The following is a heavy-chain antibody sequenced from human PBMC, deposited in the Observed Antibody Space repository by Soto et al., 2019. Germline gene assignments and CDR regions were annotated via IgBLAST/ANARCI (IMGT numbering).Heavy chain of an antibody. J-gene: IGHJ4*02. CDR3: AKSMETLLWFGEGRDGYYFDY. V-gene: IGHV3-23*01. CDR2: ISGSGGST. Sequence: GGSLRLSCAASGFTFSSYAMSWVRQAPGKGLEWVSAISGSGGSTYYADSVKGRFTISRDNSKNTLYLQMNSLRAEDTAVYYCAKSMETLLWFGEGRDGYYFDYWGQGTLVTVSS. D-gene: IGHD3-10*01. CDR1: GFTFSSYA.